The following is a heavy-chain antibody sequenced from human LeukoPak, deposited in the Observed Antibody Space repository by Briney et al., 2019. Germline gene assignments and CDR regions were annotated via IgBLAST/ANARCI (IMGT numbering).Heavy chain of an antibody. CDR2: IYSGGST. V-gene: IGHV3-66*01. D-gene: IGHD3-10*01. Sequence: GGSLRLSCAASGFTVSSNYMSWVRQAPGKGLEWVSVIYSGGSTYYADSVKGGFTISRDNSKNTLYLQMNSLRAEDTAVYYCARLMVRGVTGDYWGQGTLVTVSS. CDR1: GFTVSSNY. CDR3: ARLMVRGVTGDY. J-gene: IGHJ4*02.